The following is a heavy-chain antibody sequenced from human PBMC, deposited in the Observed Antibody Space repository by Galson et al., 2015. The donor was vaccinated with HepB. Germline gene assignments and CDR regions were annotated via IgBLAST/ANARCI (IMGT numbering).Heavy chain of an antibody. CDR2: ISYDGSNK. V-gene: IGHV3-30-3*01. CDR1: GFTFSSYA. Sequence: SLRLSCAASGFTFSSYAMHWVRQAPGKGLEWVAVISYDGSNKYYADSVKGRFTISRDNSKNTLYLQMNSLRAEDTAVYYCARGMTTVVPRYYCYGMDVWGQGTTVTVSS. CDR3: ARGMTTVVPRYYCYGMDV. J-gene: IGHJ6*02. D-gene: IGHD4-23*01.